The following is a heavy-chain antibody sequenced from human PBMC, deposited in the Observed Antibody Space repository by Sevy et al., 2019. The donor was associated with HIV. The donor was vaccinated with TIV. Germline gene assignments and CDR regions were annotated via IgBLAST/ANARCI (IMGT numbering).Heavy chain of an antibody. CDR1: GFSFDSYG. J-gene: IGHJ6*03. D-gene: IGHD3-16*01. V-gene: IGHV3-23*01. CDR3: AKGGGSHYDPDEIGYYFYYYNMDV. Sequence: GGSLRLSCAVSGFSFDSYGMTWVRQAPGKGLEWVSGISGSGTRTYYADSVKGRFSISRDNSKNRLYLQMNSLRSEDKVIYYCAKGGGSHYDPDEIGYYFYYYNMDVWGKGTTVTVSS. CDR2: ISGSGTRT.